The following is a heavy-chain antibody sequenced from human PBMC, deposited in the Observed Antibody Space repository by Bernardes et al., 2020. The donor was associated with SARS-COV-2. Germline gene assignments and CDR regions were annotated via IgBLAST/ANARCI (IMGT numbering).Heavy chain of an antibody. CDR1: GFIFGDHA. V-gene: IGHV3-49*04. CDR2: IRSRAYDGTT. Sequence: GGSLRLSCAASGFIFGDHAMSWVRQAPGKGLEWVGFIRSRAYDGTTEYAASAKGRFTISRDNAKNSVYLQMNSLRAEDTAVYYCARDNLRRGDYWGQGTLVTVSS. CDR3: ARDNLRRGDY. D-gene: IGHD4-17*01. J-gene: IGHJ4*02.